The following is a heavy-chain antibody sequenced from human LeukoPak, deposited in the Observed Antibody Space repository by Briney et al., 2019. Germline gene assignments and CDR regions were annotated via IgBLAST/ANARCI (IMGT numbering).Heavy chain of an antibody. CDR3: AKADSGSYHN. CDR1: GFTFSSYA. D-gene: IGHD1-26*01. J-gene: IGHJ4*02. CDR2: ISYDGSNK. V-gene: IGHV3-30-3*01. Sequence: PGGSLRLSCAASGFTFSSYAMHWVRQAPGKGLEWVAVISYDGSNKYYADSVKGRFTISRDNSKNTLYLQMHSLRAEDTAVYYCAKADSGSYHNWGQGTLVTVSS.